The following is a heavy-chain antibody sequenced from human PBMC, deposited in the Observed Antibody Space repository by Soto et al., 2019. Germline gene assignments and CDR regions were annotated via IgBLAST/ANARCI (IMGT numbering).Heavy chain of an antibody. CDR1: GFTFSNAW. CDR3: TSNWNSYYYGMDV. V-gene: IGHV3-15*07. D-gene: IGHD1-7*01. CDR2: IKSKTDGGTT. Sequence: GGSLRLSCAASGFTFSNAWMNWVRQAPGKGLEWVGRIKSKTDGGTTEYAATVNSRFTISRDDSKNTLYLQMNSLNTEDTAVYYCTSNWNSYYYGMDVWGQGTTVTVSS. J-gene: IGHJ6*02.